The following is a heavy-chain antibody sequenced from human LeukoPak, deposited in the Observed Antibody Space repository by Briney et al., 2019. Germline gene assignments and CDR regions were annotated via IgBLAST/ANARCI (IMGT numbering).Heavy chain of an antibody. Sequence: SETLSLTCTVSGGSISSGGDYWSWIRQPAGKGLEYLGRISSTGSTNYNPSLRSRVTISADTSKNHFSLKLTSVTAADTAVYYCARDQTYSGSGIYAYFDYWGQGILVTVSS. D-gene: IGHD3-10*01. CDR2: ISSTGST. J-gene: IGHJ4*02. V-gene: IGHV4-61*02. CDR1: GGSISSGGDY. CDR3: ARDQTYSGSGIYAYFDY.